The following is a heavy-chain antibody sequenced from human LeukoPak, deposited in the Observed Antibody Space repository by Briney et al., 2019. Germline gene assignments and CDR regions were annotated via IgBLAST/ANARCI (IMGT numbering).Heavy chain of an antibody. D-gene: IGHD3-10*01. CDR2: INPNSGDP. Sequence: ASVKVSCKTSGYTFTDSYIHWVRHAPGQGLEWMGRINPNSGDPNYPQKFQGRVTMTRDTSISTAYMELSRLRSDDTAVYYCARGPMVRGVLDYWGQGTLVTVSS. CDR3: ARGPMVRGVLDY. V-gene: IGHV1-2*06. J-gene: IGHJ4*02. CDR1: GYTFTDSY.